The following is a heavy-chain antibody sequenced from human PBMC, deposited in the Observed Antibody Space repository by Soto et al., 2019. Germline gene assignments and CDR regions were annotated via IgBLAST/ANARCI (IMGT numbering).Heavy chain of an antibody. CDR2: FYHAGSP. CDR1: GGSIRSSSW. D-gene: IGHD2-21*01. J-gene: IGHJ3*01. CDR3: ARASSFRGDFDF. V-gene: IGHV4-4*02. Sequence: XATLSLTCAVSGGSIRSSSWWTCLRQSPGKGLEWIGEFYHAGSPHYNPSFQSRVTISADTSKNLFSLRLTSVTAADTAIYYCARASSFRGDFDFWGQGTAVTVSS.